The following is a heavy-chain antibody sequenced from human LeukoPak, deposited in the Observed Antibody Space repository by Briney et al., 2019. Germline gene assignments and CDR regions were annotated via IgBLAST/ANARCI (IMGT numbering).Heavy chain of an antibody. Sequence: SETLSLTCTVSGGSISSTTYYWGWIRQPPGTGLEWIGNIYYNGFTYYNPSLKSRATISVDTSKNQFSLKLSSVTAAETAVYYCARVWGLSYKFWFDPWGQGTLVTVSS. V-gene: IGHV4-39*07. D-gene: IGHD1-26*01. CDR1: GGSISSTTYY. J-gene: IGHJ5*02. CDR3: ARVWGLSYKFWFDP. CDR2: IYYNGFT.